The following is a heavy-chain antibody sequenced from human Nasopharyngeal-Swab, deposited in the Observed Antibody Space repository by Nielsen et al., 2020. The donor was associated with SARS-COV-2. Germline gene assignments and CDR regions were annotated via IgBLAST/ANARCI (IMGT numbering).Heavy chain of an antibody. CDR2: IRSKAHNYAA. Sequence: GGSLRLSCAASGFPFSGSAMHWVRQASGKGLEWVGRIRSKAHNYAAVYAASVEGRFTISRDDSKKTAFLQMDSLKSEDTAVYFCVRQTGYHFDSWGQGTLVTVSS. J-gene: IGHJ4*02. CDR1: GFPFSGSA. V-gene: IGHV3-73*01. D-gene: IGHD5-12*01. CDR3: VRQTGYHFDS.